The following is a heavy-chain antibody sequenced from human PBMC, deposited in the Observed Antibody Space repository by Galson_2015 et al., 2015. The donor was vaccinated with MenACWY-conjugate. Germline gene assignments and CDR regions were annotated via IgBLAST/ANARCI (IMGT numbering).Heavy chain of an antibody. CDR2: IGPYNGKT. CDR3: ARVMAWDKPMVRGSSIDL. Sequence: QSGAEVKKPGTSVKVSCKASGYTFIDYGITWVRQAPGQGLEWMGWIGPYNGKTNYVQNFQGRVTMTTDTSTSTGYMELRSLRSDDTAIYYCARVMAWDKPMVRGSSIDLWGQGTMVTVSS. CDR1: GYTFIDYG. D-gene: IGHD5-18*01. J-gene: IGHJ3*01. V-gene: IGHV1-18*01.